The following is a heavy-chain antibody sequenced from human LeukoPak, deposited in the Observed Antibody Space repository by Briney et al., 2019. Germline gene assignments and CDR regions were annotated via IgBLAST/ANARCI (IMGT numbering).Heavy chain of an antibody. CDR1: GGSVNNLF. CDR3: AREGPLGKYYVY. CDR2: FSYGGGT. J-gene: IGHJ4*02. D-gene: IGHD3-16*01. Sequence: RPSETLSLTCTVSGGSVNNLFWAWIRQPPGKGREWIGYFSYGGGTTYNPSLKGRVTISVDTSKNQFSLNLSSVTAADTAVYYCAREGPLGKYYVYWGQGTLVTVSS. V-gene: IGHV4-59*02.